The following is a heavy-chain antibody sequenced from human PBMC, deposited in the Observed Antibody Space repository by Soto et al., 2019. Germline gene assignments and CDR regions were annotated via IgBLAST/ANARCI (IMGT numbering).Heavy chain of an antibody. D-gene: IGHD3-22*01. V-gene: IGHV1-69*13. CDR3: ARFLASYYDSSGYYSWFDP. Sequence: SVKVSCKASGGTFSSYAISWVRQAPGQGLEWMGGIIPIFGTANYAQKFQGRVTITADESTSTAYMELSSLRSEDTAVYYCARFLASYYDSSGYYSWFDPWGQGTLVTVSS. J-gene: IGHJ5*02. CDR1: GGTFSSYA. CDR2: IIPIFGTA.